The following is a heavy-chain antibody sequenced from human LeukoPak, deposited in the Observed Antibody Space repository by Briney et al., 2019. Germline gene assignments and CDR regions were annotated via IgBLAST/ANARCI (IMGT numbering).Heavy chain of an antibody. D-gene: IGHD6-13*01. CDR1: GFTCSDYF. Sequence: PGGSLRLSCAASGFTCSDYFMSWVRQAPGKGLEWLSYINGRGNYVDYAESLKGRITISRDNAKNSLYLQMNSLRAEDTAVYYCARSGIGATEIDYWGQGTLVTVSS. V-gene: IGHV3-11*06. CDR2: INGRGNYV. J-gene: IGHJ4*02. CDR3: ARSGIGATEIDY.